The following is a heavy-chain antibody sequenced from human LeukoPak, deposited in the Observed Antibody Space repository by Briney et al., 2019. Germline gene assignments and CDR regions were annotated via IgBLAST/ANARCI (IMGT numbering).Heavy chain of an antibody. CDR1: GFTFSSYA. J-gene: IGHJ1*01. D-gene: IGHD2-2*02. Sequence: GGSLRLSCAASGFTFSSYAMSWVRQAPGKGLEWVSAISGSGGSTYYADSVKGRFTISRDNSKNTLYLQMNSPRAEDTAVYYCAKDRGYCSSTSCYSYFQHWGQGTLVTVSS. CDR3: AKDRGYCSSTSCYSYFQH. CDR2: ISGSGGST. V-gene: IGHV3-23*01.